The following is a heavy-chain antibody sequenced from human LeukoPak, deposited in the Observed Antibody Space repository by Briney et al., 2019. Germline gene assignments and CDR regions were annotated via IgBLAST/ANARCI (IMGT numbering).Heavy chain of an antibody. CDR3: ARRFGELKTYMDV. D-gene: IGHD3-10*01. CDR2: ISGNWRTT. CDR1: GFIVSMYA. V-gene: IGHV3-64*02. J-gene: IGHJ6*03. Sequence: GGSLRLSCAASGFIVSMYAMHWLRQAPGKGLEYVSAISGNWRTTYYADSVRGRFTISKDTFKSTLYLHMGSLSAEDAAISYCARRFGELKTYMDVWGKGTTVSVSS.